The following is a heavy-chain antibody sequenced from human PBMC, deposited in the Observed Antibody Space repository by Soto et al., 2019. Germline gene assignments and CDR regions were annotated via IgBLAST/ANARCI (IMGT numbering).Heavy chain of an antibody. V-gene: IGHV3-30*03. D-gene: IGHD4-4*01. J-gene: IGHJ4*02. CDR1: GFTFSSYG. Sequence: GGSLRLSCAASGFTFSSYGMHWVRQAPGKGLEWVAVISYDGSNKYYADSVKGRFTISRDNSKNTLYLQMNSLRAEDTAVYYCARQISSSSNDYWGQGTLVTVSS. CDR3: ARQISSSSNDY. CDR2: ISYDGSNK.